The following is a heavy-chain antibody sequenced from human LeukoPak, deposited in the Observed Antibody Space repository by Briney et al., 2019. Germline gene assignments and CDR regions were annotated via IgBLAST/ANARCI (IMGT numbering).Heavy chain of an antibody. CDR3: ARDSKSSGYYYAFDY. CDR2: ISSSSSTI. D-gene: IGHD3-22*01. V-gene: IGHV3-48*04. CDR1: GFTFSTYG. J-gene: IGHJ4*02. Sequence: GGSLRLSCAASGFTFSTYGMHWVRQAPGKGLEWVSYISSSSSTIYYADSVKGRFTISRDNAKNSLYLQMNSLRAEDTAVYYCARDSKSSGYYYAFDYWGQGTLVTVSS.